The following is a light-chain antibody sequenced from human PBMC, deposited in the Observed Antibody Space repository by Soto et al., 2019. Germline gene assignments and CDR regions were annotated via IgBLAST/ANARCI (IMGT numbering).Light chain of an antibody. CDR3: QRYDSNPFT. CDR1: QSVSGW. CDR2: DAS. V-gene: IGKV1-5*01. J-gene: IGKJ5*01. Sequence: DIQMTQSPSSLSASGGDTVTVTCRASQSVSGWLAWYQQKPGEAPKLLIYDASTLQSGVPSRFSGSGSGTDFALTVTSLQPEDVATYYCQRYDSNPFTFGQGTRLEIK.